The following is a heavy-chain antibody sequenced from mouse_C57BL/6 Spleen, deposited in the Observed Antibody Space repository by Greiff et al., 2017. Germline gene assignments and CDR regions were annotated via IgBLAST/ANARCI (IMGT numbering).Heavy chain of an antibody. D-gene: IGHD1-1*01. CDR3: ARAEWTTVVATGEYYCDY. CDR1: GFTFSSYA. J-gene: IGHJ2*01. Sequence: EVHLVESGGGLVKPGGSLKLSCAASGFTFSSYAMSWVRQTPEKRLEWVATISDGGSYTYYPDNVKGRFTISRDNAKNNLYLQMSHLKSEDTAMYYCARAEWTTVVATGEYYCDYCGQGTTLSVSS. CDR2: ISDGGSYT. V-gene: IGHV5-4*01.